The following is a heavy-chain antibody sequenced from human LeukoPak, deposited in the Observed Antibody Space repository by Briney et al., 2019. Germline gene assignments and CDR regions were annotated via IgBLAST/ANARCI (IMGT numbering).Heavy chain of an antibody. D-gene: IGHD6-25*01. V-gene: IGHV3-30*02. CDR1: GFTFSSYG. CDR2: IRYDGTNK. J-gene: IGHJ4*02. CDR3: ARGPSGYHNT. Sequence: PGGSLRLSCAASGFTFSSYGMHWVRQAPGKGLEWVAFIRYDGTNKYYIDSVKGRFTISRDNSKNTLYLQMNSLRPEDTAVYYCARGPSGYHNTGGQGTLVTVSS.